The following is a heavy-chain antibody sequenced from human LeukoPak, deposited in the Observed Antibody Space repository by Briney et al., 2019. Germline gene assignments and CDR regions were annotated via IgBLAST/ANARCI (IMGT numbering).Heavy chain of an antibody. CDR2: IYYSGSA. Sequence: SETLSLTCTVSGGSISSGDYYWSWIRQPPGKGLEWIGYIYYSGSAYYNPSLKSRVTISVGTSKNQFSLKLSSVTAADTAVYYCARTSTYYDFWSGYRDFDYWGQGTLVTVSS. D-gene: IGHD3-3*01. CDR3: ARTSTYYDFWSGYRDFDY. J-gene: IGHJ4*02. CDR1: GGSISSGDYY. V-gene: IGHV4-30-4*08.